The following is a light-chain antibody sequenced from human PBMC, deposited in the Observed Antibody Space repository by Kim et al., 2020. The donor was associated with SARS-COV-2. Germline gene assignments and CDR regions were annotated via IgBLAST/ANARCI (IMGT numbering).Light chain of an antibody. Sequence: DIQMTQSPSTLSASVGDRVTITCRASQSISSWLAWYQQKPGKAPNLLIYRASTLESGVPSRFSGSGSGTEFTLTISSLQPDDFGTYYCQQYSSYWTFGQGTKVDIK. V-gene: IGKV1-5*03. CDR2: RAS. CDR3: QQYSSYWT. CDR1: QSISSW. J-gene: IGKJ1*01.